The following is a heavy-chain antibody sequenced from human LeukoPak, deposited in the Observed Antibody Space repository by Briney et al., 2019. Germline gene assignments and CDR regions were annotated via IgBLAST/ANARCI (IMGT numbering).Heavy chain of an antibody. J-gene: IGHJ3*02. CDR1: GFTFSSYG. D-gene: IGHD6-25*01. CDR3: AKDRGAYIVAAPAGAFDI. Sequence: GGSLRLSCAASGFTFSSYGMHWVRQAPGKGLEWVAVIWYGGSNKYYADSVKGRFTISRDNSKNTLYLQMNSLRAEDTAVYYCAKDRGAYIVAAPAGAFDIWGQGTMVTVSS. V-gene: IGHV3-30*02. CDR2: IWYGGSNK.